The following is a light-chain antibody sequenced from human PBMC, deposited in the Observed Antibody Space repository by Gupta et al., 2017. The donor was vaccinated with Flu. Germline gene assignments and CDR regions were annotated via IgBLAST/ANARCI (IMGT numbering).Light chain of an antibody. CDR3: QKRSNWPPYT. Sequence: ETELTQSPATLSLSPGERATLSCRASQSVGTYLAWYQKKPGQAPRLLIYDASNRATGIPARFSGSGSGTDFTLTISRWEPEDFAVYYCQKRSNWPPYTFGQGTRLEIK. V-gene: IGKV3-11*01. CDR1: QSVGTY. CDR2: DAS. J-gene: IGKJ2*01.